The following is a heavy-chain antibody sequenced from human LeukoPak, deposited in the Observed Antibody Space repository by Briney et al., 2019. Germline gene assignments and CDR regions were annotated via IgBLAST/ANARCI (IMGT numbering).Heavy chain of an antibody. J-gene: IGHJ6*03. V-gene: IGHV3-21*01. CDR3: AKGFSYCSGGSCYPNTYYYYYMDV. D-gene: IGHD2-15*01. Sequence: PGGSLRLSCAASGFTFSSYSMNWVRQAPGKGLEWVSSISSSSSYIYYADSVKGRFTISRDNAKNSLYLQMNSLRAEDTAVYYCAKGFSYCSGGSCYPNTYYYYYMDVWGKGTTVTVSS. CDR2: ISSSSSYI. CDR1: GFTFSSYS.